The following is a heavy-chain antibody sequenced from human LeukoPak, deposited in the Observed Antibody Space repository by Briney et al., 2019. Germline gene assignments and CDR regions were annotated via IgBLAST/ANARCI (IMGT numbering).Heavy chain of an antibody. Sequence: PGGSLRLSCTASRLTFNNYRMHWVRQPPGKGLVWVSRINIDGSSISYADSVKGRFTISRDNAQSTLYLQMNSLRAEDAALYYCARVPATGTQFDYWGQGTLVTVSS. CDR2: INIDGSSI. J-gene: IGHJ4*02. D-gene: IGHD6-13*01. V-gene: IGHV3-74*01. CDR1: RLTFNNYR. CDR3: ARVPATGTQFDY.